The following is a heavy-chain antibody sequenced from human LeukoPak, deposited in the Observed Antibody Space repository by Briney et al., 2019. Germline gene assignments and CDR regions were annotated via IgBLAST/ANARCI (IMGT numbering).Heavy chain of an antibody. CDR3: ARGAVRGGTNFDY. D-gene: IGHD3-10*01. CDR2: AYYRSKWYI. CDR1: GDSVSGSPAV. J-gene: IGHJ4*02. V-gene: IGHV6-1*01. Sequence: SQTLSLTCTISGDSVSGSPAVWNWIRQSPSRGLEWLGRAYYRSKWYIDYAVPVKDRITITPDTSKNQFSLQLNSVTPEDTAVYYCARGAVRGGTNFDYWGQGTLVTVSS.